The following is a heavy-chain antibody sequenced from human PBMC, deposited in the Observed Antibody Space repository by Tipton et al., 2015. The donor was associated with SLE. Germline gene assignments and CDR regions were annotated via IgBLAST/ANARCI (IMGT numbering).Heavy chain of an antibody. Sequence: TLSLTCTVSGGSISSSNYYWGWIRQPPGKGLEWIGSIYYSGRTHYNPSLKSRVTISVDTSKNQFSLKLNSVTAADTAVYYCARSTDQNWFDPWGQGTLVTVSS. J-gene: IGHJ5*02. D-gene: IGHD2-2*01. CDR3: ARSTDQNWFDP. CDR2: IYYSGRT. V-gene: IGHV4-39*07. CDR1: GGSISSSNYY.